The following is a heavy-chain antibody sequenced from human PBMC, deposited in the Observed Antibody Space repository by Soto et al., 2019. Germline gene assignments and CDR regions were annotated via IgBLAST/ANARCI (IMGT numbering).Heavy chain of an antibody. CDR1: GFTFSSYS. V-gene: IGHV3-21*01. D-gene: IGHD1-26*01. CDR3: ARDPVGRKWELPPLFDP. Sequence: EVQLVESGGGLVKPGGSLRLSCAASGFTFSSYSMNWVRQAPGKGLEWVSSISSSSSYIYYADSVKGRFTISRDNAKNSLYLQMNSLRAEDTAVYYCARDPVGRKWELPPLFDPWGQGTLVTVSS. CDR2: ISSSSSYI. J-gene: IGHJ5*02.